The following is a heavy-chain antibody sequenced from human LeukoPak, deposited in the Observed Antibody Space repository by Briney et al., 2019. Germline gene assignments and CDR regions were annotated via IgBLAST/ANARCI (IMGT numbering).Heavy chain of an antibody. Sequence: SETLSLTCTVSGGSISSYHWSWIRQPPGKGLEWIGYIYYSGSTNYNPSLKSRVTISVDTSKNQFSLKLSSVTAADTAVYYCARDAAVGEVDAFDIWGQGTMVTVSS. V-gene: IGHV4-59*01. J-gene: IGHJ3*02. D-gene: IGHD3-10*01. CDR1: GGSISSYH. CDR3: ARDAAVGEVDAFDI. CDR2: IYYSGST.